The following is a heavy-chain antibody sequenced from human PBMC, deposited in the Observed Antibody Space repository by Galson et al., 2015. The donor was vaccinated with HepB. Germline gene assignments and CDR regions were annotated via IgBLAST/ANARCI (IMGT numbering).Heavy chain of an antibody. CDR3: AREQRYCSATTCPSARGLFDY. Sequence: SLRLSCAASGFTFSNYAMHWARQVPGKGLEWVAVLSYDGGSILYADSVKGRLIISRDNSKNTLHLQMNSLTAEDTAVYYCAREQRYCSATTCPSARGLFDYWGQGTLVTVSS. V-gene: IGHV3-30-3*01. J-gene: IGHJ4*02. D-gene: IGHD2-15*01. CDR1: GFTFSNYA. CDR2: LSYDGGSI.